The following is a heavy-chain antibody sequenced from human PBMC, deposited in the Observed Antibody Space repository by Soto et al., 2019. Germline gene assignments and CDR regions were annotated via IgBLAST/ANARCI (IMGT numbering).Heavy chain of an antibody. Sequence: PSETLSLTCAVYGGSFSGYYWIWIRQPPGKGLEWIGEINHSGSTNYNPSLKSRVTISVDTSKNQFSLKLSSVTAADTAVYYCARGRGFGDYNYYYGMDVWGQGTTVTVSS. V-gene: IGHV4-34*01. J-gene: IGHJ6*02. CDR2: INHSGST. D-gene: IGHD3-10*01. CDR3: ARGRGFGDYNYYYGMDV. CDR1: GGSFSGYY.